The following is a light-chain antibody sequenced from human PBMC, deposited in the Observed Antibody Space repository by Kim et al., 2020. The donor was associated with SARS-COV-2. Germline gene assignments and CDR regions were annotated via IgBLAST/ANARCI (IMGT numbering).Light chain of an antibody. CDR3: QQYNSLWT. CDR2: KAS. V-gene: IGKV1-5*03. J-gene: IGKJ1*01. Sequence: SAFVGDSVTITCRASQSISSWLAWYQQKPGKAPKLLIYKASSLESGVPSRFSGCGSGTEFTLTISSLQPDDFATYYCQQYNSLWTFGQGTKVDIK. CDR1: QSISSW.